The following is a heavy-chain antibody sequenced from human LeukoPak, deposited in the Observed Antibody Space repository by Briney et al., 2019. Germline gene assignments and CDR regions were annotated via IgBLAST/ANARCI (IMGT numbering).Heavy chain of an antibody. Sequence: SETLSLTCTVSGGSISSSSYYWGWIRQPPGKGLEWIGSIYYSGSTYYNPSLKSRVTISVDTSKNQFSLKLSSVTAADTAVYYCARVQGGYSGYDWAYYFDYWGQGTLVTVSS. CDR1: GGSISSSSYY. J-gene: IGHJ4*02. D-gene: IGHD5-12*01. CDR2: IYYSGST. CDR3: ARVQGGYSGYDWAYYFDY. V-gene: IGHV4-39*07.